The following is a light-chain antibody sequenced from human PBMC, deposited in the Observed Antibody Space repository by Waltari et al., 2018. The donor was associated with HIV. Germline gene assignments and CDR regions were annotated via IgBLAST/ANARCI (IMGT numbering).Light chain of an antibody. CDR3: QQYGLSPIT. J-gene: IGKJ5*01. CDR1: QSVRSL. V-gene: IGKV3-11*01. Sequence: EIVLTQSPATLSLSPGERATLSCRASQSVRSLLGWYQQKPGQAPRLLIYDAFNRATGTPARFSGRGSGTDFTLTISSREHEDFAVYYCQQYGLSPITFGQGTRLEIK. CDR2: DAF.